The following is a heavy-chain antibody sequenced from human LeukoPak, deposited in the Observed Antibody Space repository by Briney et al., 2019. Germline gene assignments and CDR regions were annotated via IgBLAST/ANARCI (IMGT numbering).Heavy chain of an antibody. CDR2: IYYSGST. Sequence: XETLSXXCTVSGGSISSYYWSWIRQPPGKGLEWIGYIYYSGSTYYNPSLKSRVTISVDTSKNQFSLKLSSVTAADTAVYYCARSGLGSGSYYFDYWGQGTLVTVSS. D-gene: IGHD3-10*02. CDR1: GGSISSYY. CDR3: ARSGLGSGSYYFDY. V-gene: IGHV4-59*12. J-gene: IGHJ4*02.